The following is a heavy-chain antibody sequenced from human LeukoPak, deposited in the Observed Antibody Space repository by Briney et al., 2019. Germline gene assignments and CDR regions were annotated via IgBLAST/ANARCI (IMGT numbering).Heavy chain of an antibody. CDR1: GGTFSSYA. CDR2: IIPIFGTA. Sequence: SVKVSCKASGGTFSSYAISWVRQAPGQGLEWMGRIIPIFGTANYAQKFQGRVTITTDESTSTAYMELSSLRSEDTAVYYCARDGAGWNYQYNWFDPWGQGTLVTVSS. D-gene: IGHD1-7*01. V-gene: IGHV1-69*05. CDR3: ARDGAGWNYQYNWFDP. J-gene: IGHJ5*02.